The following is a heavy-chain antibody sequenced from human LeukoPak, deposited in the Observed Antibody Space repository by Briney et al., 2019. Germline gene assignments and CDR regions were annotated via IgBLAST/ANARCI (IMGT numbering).Heavy chain of an antibody. J-gene: IGHJ4*02. V-gene: IGHV4-34*01. CDR2: INHSGST. CDR3: ARAPHSSSWYPIYYFDY. D-gene: IGHD6-13*01. CDR1: GGSFSGYY. Sequence: SETLSLTCAVYGGSFSGYYWSWIRQPPGKGLEWIGKINHSGSTNYNPSLKSRVTISVDTSKNQFSLKLSSVTAADTAVYYCARAPHSSSWYPIYYFDYWGQGTLVTVSS.